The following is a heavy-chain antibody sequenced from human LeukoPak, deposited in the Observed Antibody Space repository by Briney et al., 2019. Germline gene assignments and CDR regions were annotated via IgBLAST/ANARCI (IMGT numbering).Heavy chain of an antibody. J-gene: IGHJ4*02. CDR3: ARDPLYSSSSHDY. CDR2: IYYSGST. D-gene: IGHD6-6*01. V-gene: IGHV4-39*07. CDR1: GGSISSSSYY. Sequence: SETLSLTCTVSGGSISSSSYYWGWIRQPPGKGLEWIGSIYYSGSTYYNPSLKSRVTISVDTSKNQFSLKLSSVTAADTAVYYCARDPLYSSSSHDYWGQGALVTVSS.